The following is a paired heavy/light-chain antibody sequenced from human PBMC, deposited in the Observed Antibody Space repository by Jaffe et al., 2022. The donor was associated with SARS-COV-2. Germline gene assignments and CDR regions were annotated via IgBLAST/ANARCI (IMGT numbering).Light chain of an antibody. Sequence: EIVMTQSPATLSVSPGERATLSCRASQSVSSNLAWYQQKPGQAPRLLIYGASTRATGIPARFSGSGSGTEFTLTISSLQSEDFAVYYCQQYNNWRWTFGQGTKVEIK. CDR3: QQYNNWRWT. CDR2: GAS. CDR1: QSVSSN. V-gene: IGKV3-15*01. J-gene: IGKJ1*01.
Heavy chain of an antibody. Sequence: EVQLLESGGGLVQPGGSLRLSCAASGFTFSSYAMSWVRQAPGKGLEWVSAISGSGGSTYYADSVKGRFTISRDNSKNTLYLQMNSLRAEDTAVYYCAKDLRPLGYCSGGSCFPNGYWGQGTLVTVSS. CDR1: GFTFSSYA. D-gene: IGHD2-15*01. V-gene: IGHV3-23*01. CDR2: ISGSGGST. J-gene: IGHJ4*02. CDR3: AKDLRPLGYCSGGSCFPNGY.